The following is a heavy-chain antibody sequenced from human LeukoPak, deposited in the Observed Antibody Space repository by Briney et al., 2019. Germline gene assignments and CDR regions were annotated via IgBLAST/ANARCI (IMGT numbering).Heavy chain of an antibody. V-gene: IGHV6-1*01. CDR3: ARHLDGGPDY. CDR1: GDSVSSNSAV. D-gene: IGHD3-16*01. CDR2: TYYRSKWHN. Sequence: SQTLTLTCAISGDSVSSNSAVWLWIRQSPSRGLEWLGGTYYRSKWHNDYAVSVKSRMTINPETSKNQFSLHLNSVTPEDTAVYYCARHLDGGPDYWGQGTLVTVSS. J-gene: IGHJ4*02.